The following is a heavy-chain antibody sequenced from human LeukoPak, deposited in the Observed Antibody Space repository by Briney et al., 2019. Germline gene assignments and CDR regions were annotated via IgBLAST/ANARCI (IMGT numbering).Heavy chain of an antibody. V-gene: IGHV3-23*01. CDR1: GFTFSIYA. CDR2: IGGRGGSA. J-gene: IGHJ4*02. Sequence: GGSLRLSCAAPGFTFSIYAMTWVRQAPGKGLEWVAPIGGRGGSAYYADSVKGRFTISRDESKNTVYLQMNSLRAEDTAVYYCAKFWSAQLAPPYSDCWGQGTLVTVSS. CDR3: AKFWSAQLAPPYSDC. D-gene: IGHD2-2*01.